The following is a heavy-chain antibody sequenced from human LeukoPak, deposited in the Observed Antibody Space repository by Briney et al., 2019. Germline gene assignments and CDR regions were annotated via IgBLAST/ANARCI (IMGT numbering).Heavy chain of an antibody. CDR1: GFTFSSYW. D-gene: IGHD2-2*01. CDR2: INSDGSST. Sequence: GGSLRLSCAASGFTFSSYWMHWVRQAPGKGLVWVSRINSDGSSTSYADSVKGRFTISRDNAKNTLYLQMNSLRAEDTAVYYCARDRGVYCSSTSCYPAYYFDYWGQGTLVTVSS. V-gene: IGHV3-74*01. J-gene: IGHJ4*02. CDR3: ARDRGVYCSSTSCYPAYYFDY.